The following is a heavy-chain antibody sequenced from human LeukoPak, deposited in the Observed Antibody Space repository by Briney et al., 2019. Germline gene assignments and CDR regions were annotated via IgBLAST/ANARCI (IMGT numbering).Heavy chain of an antibody. CDR3: ARGEDYGVYEDY. CDR1: GYTFTSYD. Sequence: ASVKVSCKASGYTFTSYDINWVRQATGQGLEWMGWMNPNSGNTGYAQKFQGRVTMTRNTSISTAYMELSSLRSEDTAVYYCARGEDYGVYEDYRGQGTLVTVSS. V-gene: IGHV1-8*01. D-gene: IGHD4-17*01. J-gene: IGHJ4*02. CDR2: MNPNSGNT.